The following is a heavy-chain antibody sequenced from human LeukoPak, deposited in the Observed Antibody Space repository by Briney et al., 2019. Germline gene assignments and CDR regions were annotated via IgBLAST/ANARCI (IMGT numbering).Heavy chain of an antibody. D-gene: IGHD3-16*01. CDR3: ARDGYTFGGVKTRFDY. CDR2: ISVYNGDT. CDR1: DYTFTNYG. V-gene: IGHV1-18*01. Sequence: ASVKVSCKASDYTFTNYGISWVRQAPGQGLEGMGWISVYNGDTNYAQKFQGRVTMTTDTSTNTAYMELRSLRSDDTAVYYCARDGYTFGGVKTRFDYWGQGTLVTVSS. J-gene: IGHJ4*02.